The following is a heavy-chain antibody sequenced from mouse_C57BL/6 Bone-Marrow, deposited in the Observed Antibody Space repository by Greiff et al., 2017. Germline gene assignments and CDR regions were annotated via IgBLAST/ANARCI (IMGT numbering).Heavy chain of an antibody. CDR2: INPNNGGT. CDR1: GYTFTDYY. Sequence: EVQLQQSGPELVKPGASVKISCKASGYTFTDYYMNWVKQSHGKSLEWIGDINPNNGGTSYNQKFKGKATLTVDKSSSTAYMELRSLTSEDSAVYYCARPTDRDGGDYFDYWGQGTTLTVSS. J-gene: IGHJ2*01. D-gene: IGHD3-3*01. CDR3: ARPTDRDGGDYFDY. V-gene: IGHV1-26*01.